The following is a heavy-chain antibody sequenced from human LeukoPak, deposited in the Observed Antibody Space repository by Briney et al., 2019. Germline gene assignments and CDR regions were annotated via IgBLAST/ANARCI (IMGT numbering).Heavy chain of an antibody. CDR1: GFTFSSYG. Sequence: GASLRLSCAASGFTFSSYGFHGVRQAPGKGLEWVAVIWYDGSYQYYADSVKGRFTISRDNSQNALYLHVDSLRVEDTAVYYCARDRAVRYFDCWGQGTLVTVSS. D-gene: IGHD2-8*01. V-gene: IGHV3-33*01. CDR3: ARDRAVRYFDC. J-gene: IGHJ4*02. CDR2: IWYDGSYQ.